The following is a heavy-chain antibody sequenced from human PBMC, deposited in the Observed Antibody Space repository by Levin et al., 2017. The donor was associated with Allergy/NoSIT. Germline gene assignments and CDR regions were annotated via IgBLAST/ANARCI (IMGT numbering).Heavy chain of an antibody. J-gene: IGHJ2*01. CDR1: GGTFSSYT. Sequence: SVEVSCKASGGTFSSYTISWVRQAPGQGLEWMGRIIPILGIANYAQKFQGRVTITADKSTSTAYMELSSLRSEDTAVYYCARERGDGYTYWYFDLWGRGTLVTVSS. V-gene: IGHV1-69*04. CDR2: IIPILGIA. CDR3: ARERGDGYTYWYFDL. D-gene: IGHD5-24*01.